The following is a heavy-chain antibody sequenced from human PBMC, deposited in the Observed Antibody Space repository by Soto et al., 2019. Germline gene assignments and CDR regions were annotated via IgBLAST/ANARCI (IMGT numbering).Heavy chain of an antibody. D-gene: IGHD2-2*01. J-gene: IGHJ6*02. Sequence: QLQLQESGPGLVKPSETLSLTCTVSGGSISSSSYYWGWIRQPPGKGLEWIGSIYYSGSTYYNPSIKSRVTITVDTSTNQFSLKLGSVTAADTAVYYFARRSVLQLLPGLGYGMDVGGQGTTVTVSS. V-gene: IGHV4-39*01. CDR2: IYYSGST. CDR1: GGSISSSSYY. CDR3: ARRSVLQLLPGLGYGMDV.